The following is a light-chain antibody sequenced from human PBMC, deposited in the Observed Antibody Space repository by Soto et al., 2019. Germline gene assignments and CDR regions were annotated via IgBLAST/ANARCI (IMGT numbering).Light chain of an antibody. V-gene: IGLV2-11*01. Sequence: QSVLTQPRSVSGPPGQSVSISCSGTSSDVGTYNYVSWYQQHPGKAPKLMIYDVSKRPSGVPDRFSGSKSGNTASLTISGLQAADEADYYCCSYAGGYTHAVFGGGTKVTAL. CDR1: SSDVGTYNY. J-gene: IGLJ2*01. CDR3: CSYAGGYTHAV. CDR2: DVS.